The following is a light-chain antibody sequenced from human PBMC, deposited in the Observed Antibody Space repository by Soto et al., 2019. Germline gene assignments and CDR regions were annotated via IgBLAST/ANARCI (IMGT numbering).Light chain of an antibody. J-gene: IGKJ1*01. CDR3: QQYFSTPPT. V-gene: IGKV4-1*01. CDR1: QSVLYSSNNKNF. Sequence: DIVMTQSPDSLAVSLGERATINYKTSQSVLYSSNNKNFLTWFQQKPGQPPKLLIYWASTRESGVPDRFSGSGSGTDFTLTISSLQAEDVAVYYCQQYFSTPPTFGRGTRVEIK. CDR2: WAS.